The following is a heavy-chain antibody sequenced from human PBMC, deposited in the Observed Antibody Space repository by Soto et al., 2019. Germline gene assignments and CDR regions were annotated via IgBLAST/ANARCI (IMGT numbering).Heavy chain of an antibody. V-gene: IGHV4-31*03. D-gene: IGHD6-19*01. CDR2: FYSSGSI. CDR1: GYSITAGGYY. Sequence: SETLSLTCFVSGYSITAGGYYWSWIRHHPGKGLEWIGSFYSSGSIIYNPSLGSRVSISGDTSSNQFSTSLTSVTAADTARYYCARMYSSGSGWFHPWGQGTLVTVSS. CDR3: ARMYSSGSGWFHP. J-gene: IGHJ5*02.